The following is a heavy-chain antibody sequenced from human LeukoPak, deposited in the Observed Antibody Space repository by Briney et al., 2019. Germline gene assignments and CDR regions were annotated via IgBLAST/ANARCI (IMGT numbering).Heavy chain of an antibody. CDR1: GYSISSGYY. Sequence: SETLSLTCTVSGYSISSGYYWGWIRQPPGKGLEWIGQIYHSGSTNRNPSLRGRVTISVDKSKNQFSLKLSSVTAADTAVYYCARNANYYGSTSTLNWFDPWGQGTLVIVSS. D-gene: IGHD3-10*01. CDR2: IYHSGST. V-gene: IGHV4-38-2*02. J-gene: IGHJ5*02. CDR3: ARNANYYGSTSTLNWFDP.